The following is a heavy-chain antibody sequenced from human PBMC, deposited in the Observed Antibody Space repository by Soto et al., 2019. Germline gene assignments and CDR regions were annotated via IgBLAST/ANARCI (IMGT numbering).Heavy chain of an antibody. CDR3: ARDERGYSYVLGMDV. J-gene: IGHJ6*02. V-gene: IGHV1-8*01. Sequence: SVKVSCKASGYTFTSYDINWVRQATGQGLEWMGWMNPNSGNTGYAQKFQGRVTMTRNTSISTAYMELSSLRSEDTAVYYCARDERGYSYVLGMDVWGQGTTVTVSS. CDR1: GYTFTSYD. D-gene: IGHD5-18*01. CDR2: MNPNSGNT.